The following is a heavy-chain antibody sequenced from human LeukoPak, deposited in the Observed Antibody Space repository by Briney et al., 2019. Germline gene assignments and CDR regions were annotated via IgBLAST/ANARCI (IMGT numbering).Heavy chain of an antibody. V-gene: IGHV1-8*01. J-gene: IGHJ4*02. CDR2: MNPNSANA. CDR3: ATYGYTNGRYSND. D-gene: IGHD6-19*01. CDR1: GYTFTSYD. Sequence: ASAKVSCKASGYTFTSYDINWVRQATGQGLEWMGWMNPNSANAGYAQKFQGRVTMTRNTSISTAYMELSSLRSEDTAVYYCATYGYTNGRYSNDWGQGTLVTVSS.